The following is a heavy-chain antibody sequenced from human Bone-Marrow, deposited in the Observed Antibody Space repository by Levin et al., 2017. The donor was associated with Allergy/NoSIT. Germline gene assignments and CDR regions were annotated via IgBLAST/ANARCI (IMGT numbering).Heavy chain of an antibody. V-gene: IGHV3-7*01. D-gene: IGHD1-1*01. CDR1: GFTFSASW. CDR3: ARHDNWNFGY. CDR2: MNPDGSDK. J-gene: IGHJ4*02. Sequence: LSLTCVASGFTFSASWMTWFRQAPGRGLDWVANMNPDGSDKSYGDSLEGRFTISRDNAKSSLYLQMSSLTVEDTAVYYCARHDNWNFGYWGQGTLVSVSS.